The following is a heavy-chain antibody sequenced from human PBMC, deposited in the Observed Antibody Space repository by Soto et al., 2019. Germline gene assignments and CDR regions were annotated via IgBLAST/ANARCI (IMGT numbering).Heavy chain of an antibody. J-gene: IGHJ5*02. V-gene: IGHV3-30-3*01. Sequence: QMQLLESGGGVVQPGKALRLSCAASGFAFNSHSMHWVRQAPGKGLEWLALMTSDGSSKFYAHSVKGRCTISRDNYKNTLYLEMNSLRSEDTAVYYCARDRVIRYTGYELDLWGQGTLVTVSS. CDR2: MTSDGSSK. D-gene: IGHD3-9*01. CDR3: ARDRVIRYTGYELDL. CDR1: GFAFNSHS.